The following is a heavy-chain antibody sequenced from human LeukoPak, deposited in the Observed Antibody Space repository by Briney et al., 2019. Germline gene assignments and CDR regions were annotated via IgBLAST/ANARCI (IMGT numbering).Heavy chain of an antibody. CDR3: AKGPLEWLLLGAFDI. D-gene: IGHD3-3*01. Sequence: PGGSLRLSCAASGFTFSSYAMSWVRQAPGKGLEWVSAISGSGGSTYYADSVKGRFTLSRDNSKNTLYLQMNSLRAEDTAVYYCAKGPLEWLLLGAFDIWGQGTMVAVSS. V-gene: IGHV3-23*01. J-gene: IGHJ3*02. CDR1: GFTFSSYA. CDR2: ISGSGGST.